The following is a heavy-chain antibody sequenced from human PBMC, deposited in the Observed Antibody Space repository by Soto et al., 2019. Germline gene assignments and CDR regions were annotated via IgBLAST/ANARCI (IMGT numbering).Heavy chain of an antibody. J-gene: IGHJ3*02. Sequence: SGPTLVNPPQTLTLTCTFSGFSLSTSGMRVSWIRQPPGKALEWLARIDWDDDKFYSTSLKTRLTISKDTSKNQVVLTMTNMDPVDTATYYCARMIGAAAGPLDAFDIWGQGTMVTVSS. CDR1: GFSLSTSGMR. V-gene: IGHV2-70*04. CDR2: IDWDDDK. D-gene: IGHD6-13*01. CDR3: ARMIGAAAGPLDAFDI.